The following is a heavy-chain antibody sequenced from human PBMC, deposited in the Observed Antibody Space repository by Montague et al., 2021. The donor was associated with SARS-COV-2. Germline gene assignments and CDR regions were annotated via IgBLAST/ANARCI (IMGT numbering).Heavy chain of an antibody. CDR1: GASISTGTYY. Sequence: SETLSLTCTVSGASISTGTYYWGWLRQPPGKGLEWIGNIFHSGSTYYNPSLKGRVTMSVDTSKNHFSLKLNSVTAADTAIYYGASLTWMELWLLGYYLDSWGQGTPVTVSS. CDR2: IFHSGST. J-gene: IGHJ5*01. D-gene: IGHD5-18*01. V-gene: IGHV4-39*02. CDR3: ASLTWMELWLLGYYLDS.